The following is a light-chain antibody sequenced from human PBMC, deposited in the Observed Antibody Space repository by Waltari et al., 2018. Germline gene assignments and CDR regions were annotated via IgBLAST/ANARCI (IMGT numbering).Light chain of an antibody. Sequence: EIIMTHSPATLSVSPGERATLFCRASQSVGSNLAWYQHKPGQAPRLLIYGASTRATRSPARFSGSGSGTEFTLTISSLQSEDFALYYCQQYNNWPLFTFGPGTKVDIK. CDR3: QQYNNWPLFT. CDR2: GAS. CDR1: QSVGSN. V-gene: IGKV3-15*01. J-gene: IGKJ3*01.